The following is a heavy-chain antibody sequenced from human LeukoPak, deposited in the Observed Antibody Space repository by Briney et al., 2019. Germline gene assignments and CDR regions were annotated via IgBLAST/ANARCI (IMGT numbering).Heavy chain of an antibody. CDR2: IYYSGST. CDR1: GGSLSSGDYY. V-gene: IGHV4-30-4*01. CDR3: ARWTGPEVTTSSDFDY. Sequence: PSETLSLTCTVSGGSLSSGDYYWSWIRQPPGKGLEWIGYIYYSGSTYYNPSLKSRVTISVDTSKNQFSLKLSSVTAADTAVYYCARWTGPEVTTSSDFDYWGQGTLVTVSS. D-gene: IGHD4-17*01. J-gene: IGHJ4*02.